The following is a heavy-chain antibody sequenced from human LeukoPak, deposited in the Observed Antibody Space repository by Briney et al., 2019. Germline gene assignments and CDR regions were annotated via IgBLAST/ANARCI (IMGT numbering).Heavy chain of an antibody. CDR2: IYYSGIN. J-gene: IGHJ6*03. V-gene: IGHV4-30-4*08. D-gene: IGHD3-22*01. CDR3: ARDHRHRDSSGYYYYYYYMDV. CDR1: GGSISSGDYY. Sequence: SQTLSLTCTVSGGSISSGDYYWSWIRQPPGKGLVWIGYIYYSGINYYNPSLKSRVTISVDTSKNQFSLKLSSVTAADTAVYYCARDHRHRDSSGYYYYYYYMDVWGKGTTVTVSS.